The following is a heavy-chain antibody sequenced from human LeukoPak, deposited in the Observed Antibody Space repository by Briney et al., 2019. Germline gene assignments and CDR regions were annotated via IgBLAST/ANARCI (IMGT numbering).Heavy chain of an antibody. CDR2: IGIGTTDT. J-gene: IGHJ6*03. CDR3: RPVGHTTYYYYMDV. V-gene: IGHV3-23*01. D-gene: IGHD1-26*01. Sequence: GGSLRLSCAASGFTFRNYAMSWVRQAPGKGLEWVSTIGIGTTDTYYADSVRGRFTISRDNSKNTLYLQMNNLRDEDTAVYYCRPVGHTTYYYYMDVWGNGTTVTVSS. CDR1: GFTFRNYA.